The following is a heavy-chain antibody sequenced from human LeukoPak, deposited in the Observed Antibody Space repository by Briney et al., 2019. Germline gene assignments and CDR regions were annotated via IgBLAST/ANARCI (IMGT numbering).Heavy chain of an antibody. V-gene: IGHV3-7*01. CDR3: ARENWANDY. J-gene: IGHJ4*02. CDR1: GFTFTSYW. D-gene: IGHD7-27*01. Sequence: GGSLRLSCAASGFTFTSYWMTWVRQAPGKGLEWVANIKQDGSQKYYVDSVKGRFTISRDNAKNSLYLQMDSLKAEDTAVYYCARENWANDYWGQGTLVTVSS. CDR2: IKQDGSQK.